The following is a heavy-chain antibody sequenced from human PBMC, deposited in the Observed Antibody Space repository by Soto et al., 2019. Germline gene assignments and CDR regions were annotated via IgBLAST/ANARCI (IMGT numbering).Heavy chain of an antibody. V-gene: IGHV3-23*01. CDR3: TKASSDRHHMDV. CDR1: GFTFSNFV. Sequence: GGSLRLSCATSGFTFSNFVMRWVRQTPGKGLEWVSTITSTGGDTYYTDSVKGRFTISRDNSKNTLYLQMSSLRAEDTALYYCTKASSDRHHMDVWGQGTTVTVSS. J-gene: IGHJ6*02. CDR2: ITSTGGDT.